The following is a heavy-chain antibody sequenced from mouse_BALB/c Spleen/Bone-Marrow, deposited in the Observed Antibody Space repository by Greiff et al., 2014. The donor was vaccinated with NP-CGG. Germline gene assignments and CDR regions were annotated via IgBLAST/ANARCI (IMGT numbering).Heavy chain of an antibody. D-gene: IGHD1-1*01. J-gene: IGHJ2*01. CDR2: IDPANGNT. CDR1: GFNIKDTY. V-gene: IGHV14-3*02. CDR3: ARYYYGSSYFDY. Sequence: DVKLQESGAELVKPGASVKLSCTASGFNIKDTYMHWVKQRPEQGLEWIGRIDPANGNTKYDPKFQGKATMTADTSSNTAYLQLSSLTSEDTAVYYCARYYYGSSYFDYWGQGTTLTVSS.